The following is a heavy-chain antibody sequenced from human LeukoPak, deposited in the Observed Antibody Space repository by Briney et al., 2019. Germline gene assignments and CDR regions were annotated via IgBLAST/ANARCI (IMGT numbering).Heavy chain of an antibody. J-gene: IGHJ6*03. CDR2: VKAKTDGATT. Sequence: ETLSLTCTVSGGSISSYYWSWIRQPAGKGLEWVGRVKAKTDGATTDYAAPVKGRFTISRDDSKNTLYLQMNSLKTEDTAVYYCVTRDGYKPHYYMDVWGKGTTVTVSS. D-gene: IGHD5-24*01. V-gene: IGHV3-15*01. CDR3: VTRDGYKPHYYMDV. CDR1: GGSISSYY.